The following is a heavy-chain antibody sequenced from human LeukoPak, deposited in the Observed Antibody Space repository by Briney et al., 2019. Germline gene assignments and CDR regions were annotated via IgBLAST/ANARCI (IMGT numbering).Heavy chain of an antibody. D-gene: IGHD2-2*01. CDR2: ISAYNGNT. CDR3: ARDRPTRRYCSSTSCSWFDP. V-gene: IGHV1-18*01. CDR1: GYTFTSYG. Sequence: ASVKVSCKASGYTFTSYGISWVRQAPGQGLEWMGWISAYNGNTNYAQKLQGRVTMTTDTSTSTAYMELRSLRSDDTAVYYCARDRPTRRYCSSTSCSWFDPWGQGTLVTVSS. J-gene: IGHJ5*02.